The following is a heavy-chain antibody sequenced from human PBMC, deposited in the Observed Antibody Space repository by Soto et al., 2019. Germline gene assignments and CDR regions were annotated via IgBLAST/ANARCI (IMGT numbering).Heavy chain of an antibody. V-gene: IGHV1-8*01. D-gene: IGHD3-3*01. Sequence: QVQLVQSGAEVKKPGASVRVSCKASGYTFSGYDINWVRQATGQGLEWMGWVSPDSGSTGYAGIFQGRVTMTWDRSTTTHYMDLSSLKSEDSAVYYCARATELRYVEWSVYRGGNYAMDVWGQGTTVTVSS. J-gene: IGHJ6*02. CDR1: GYTFSGYD. CDR2: VSPDSGST. CDR3: ARATELRYVEWSVYRGGNYAMDV.